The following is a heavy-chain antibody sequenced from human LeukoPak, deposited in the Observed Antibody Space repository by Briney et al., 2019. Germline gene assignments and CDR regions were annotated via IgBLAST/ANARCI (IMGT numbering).Heavy chain of an antibody. CDR3: ARGEERNFYYYYGMDV. CDR1: GYSFTGYY. V-gene: IGHV1-2*04. CDR2: INPNSGGT. J-gene: IGHJ6*02. Sequence: ASVKVSCKASGYSFTGYYIHWVRQAPGQGLEWMGWINPNSGGTSYVQKFQGWVTMTRDTSISTAYMELNSLGSNDTAVYYCARGEERNFYYYYGMDVWGQGTTVTVSS. D-gene: IGHD1-1*01.